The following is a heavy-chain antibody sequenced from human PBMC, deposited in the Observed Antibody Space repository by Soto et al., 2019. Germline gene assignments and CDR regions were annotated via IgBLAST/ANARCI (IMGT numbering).Heavy chain of an antibody. CDR3: AGGTCYSGISDY. CDR1: GFAFNNYG. J-gene: IGHJ4*02. D-gene: IGHD2-21*01. CDR2: IWSDGSRQ. Sequence: QVQLVESGGGVIQPGRSLRLSCATSGFAFNNYGMHWVRQAPGKGLEWVAVIWSDGSRQYYVDSVKGRFTISRDNSNNTLYLQMNSLRVDDTAVYYCAGGTCYSGISDYWGQGTLVTVSS. V-gene: IGHV3-33*01.